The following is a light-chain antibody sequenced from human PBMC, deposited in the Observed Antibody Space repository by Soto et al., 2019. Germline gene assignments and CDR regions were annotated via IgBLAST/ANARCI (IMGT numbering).Light chain of an antibody. CDR1: SSDVGGYNF. V-gene: IGLV2-14*01. CDR3: RSYTSSSTLV. J-gene: IGLJ1*01. CDR2: EVS. Sequence: QSVLSQPASVSGSPGQSITISCTGTSSDVGGYNFVSWYQRHPGKAPKLMIYEVSNRPSRDSNRFSGSKSGNTASLTISGLQAEDEADYYCRSYTSSSTLVFGTWTKVTVL.